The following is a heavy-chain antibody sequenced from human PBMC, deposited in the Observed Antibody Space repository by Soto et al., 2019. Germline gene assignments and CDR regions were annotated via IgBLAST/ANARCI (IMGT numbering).Heavy chain of an antibody. CDR1: GYTFTSYG. D-gene: IGHD3-22*01. CDR2: ISAYNGNT. CDR3: ARVNRYYDSSGYYY. J-gene: IGHJ4*02. Sequence: VKVSCKASGYTFTSYGISWVRQAPGQGLEWMGWISAYNGNTNYAQKLQGRVTMTTDTSTSTAYMELRSLRSDDTAVYYCARVNRYYDSSGYYYWGQGTLVTVSS. V-gene: IGHV1-18*01.